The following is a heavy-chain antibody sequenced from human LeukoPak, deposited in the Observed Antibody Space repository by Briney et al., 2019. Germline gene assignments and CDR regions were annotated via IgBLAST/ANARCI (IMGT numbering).Heavy chain of an antibody. V-gene: IGHV3-23*01. CDR1: GFTFSSYA. CDR3: AKDLAGSGSYFSNWFDP. CDR2: ISGSGGST. J-gene: IGHJ5*02. D-gene: IGHD3-10*01. Sequence: GGSLRLSCAASGFTFSSYAMSWVRQAPGKGLEWVSAISGSGGSTYYADSVKGRFTISRDNPKNTLYLQMNSLRAEDTAVYYCAKDLAGSGSYFSNWFDPWGQGTLVTVSS.